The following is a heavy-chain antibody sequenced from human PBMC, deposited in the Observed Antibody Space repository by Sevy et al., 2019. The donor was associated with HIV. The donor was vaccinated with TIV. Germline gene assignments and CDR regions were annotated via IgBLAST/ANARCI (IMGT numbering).Heavy chain of an antibody. CDR1: GFSYSSYG. D-gene: IGHD3-10*01. J-gene: IGHJ4*02. V-gene: IGHV3-30*02. Sequence: GGSLRLSCAASGFSYSSYGMHWVRQAPGKGLEWVAYIQYDGSNKDYADSVKGRFTISRDNSKNTLDLQMNSLRVEDTAVYYCVKEGGGEGGDHRGQGPLVTVSS. CDR3: VKEGGGEGGDH. CDR2: IQYDGSNK.